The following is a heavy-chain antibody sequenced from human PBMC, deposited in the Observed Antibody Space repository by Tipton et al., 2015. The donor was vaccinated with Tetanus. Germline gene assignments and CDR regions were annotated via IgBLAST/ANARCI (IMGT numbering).Heavy chain of an antibody. CDR3: ARDQARGSRGWNYFDY. J-gene: IGHJ4*02. D-gene: IGHD1-26*01. Sequence: GLVKPSQTLSLTCTVSGGSISSGGYYWSWIRQHPGKGLEWIGDIYNSGSTYYNPSLKSRVTILVDTTKTQFSLKLKSVTAADTAVYYCARDQARGSRGWNYFDYWGQGSLVTVSS. CDR1: GGSISSGGYY. V-gene: IGHV4-31*03. CDR2: IYNSGST.